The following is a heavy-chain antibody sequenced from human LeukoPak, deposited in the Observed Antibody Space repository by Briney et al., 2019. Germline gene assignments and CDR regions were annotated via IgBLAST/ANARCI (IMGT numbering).Heavy chain of an antibody. V-gene: IGHV3-23*01. CDR2: LSGSGRGT. J-gene: IGHJ6*02. CDR1: GFTFNNFA. CDR3: ARGGGWDAYYYYGLDV. Sequence: GGSLRLSCVASGFTFNNFAMSWVRQAPGKGLEWVSTLSGSGRGTNYADSVKGRFIISRDNAKNSLYLQMNSLRAEDTAVYYCARGGGWDAYYYYGLDVWGQGTTVTVSS. D-gene: IGHD6-19*01.